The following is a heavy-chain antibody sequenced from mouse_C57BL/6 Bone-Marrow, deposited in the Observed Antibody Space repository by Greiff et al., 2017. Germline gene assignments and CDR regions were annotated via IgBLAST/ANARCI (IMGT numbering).Heavy chain of an antibody. CDR3: ARFLIITTVVATDY. Sequence: VKLMESGAELARPGASVKLSCKASGYTFTSYGISWVKQRTGQGLEWIGEIYPRSGNTYYNEKFKGKATLTADKSSSTAYMELRSLTSEDSAVYFCARFLIITTVVATDYWGQGTTLTVSS. D-gene: IGHD1-1*01. J-gene: IGHJ2*01. CDR1: GYTFTSYG. CDR2: IYPRSGNT. V-gene: IGHV1-81*01.